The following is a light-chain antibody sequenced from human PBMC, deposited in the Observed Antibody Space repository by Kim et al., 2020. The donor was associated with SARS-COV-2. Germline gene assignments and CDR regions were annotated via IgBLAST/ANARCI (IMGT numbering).Light chain of an antibody. V-gene: IGKV4-1*01. Sequence: DIVMTQSPDSLAVSLGERATINCKSSQSVLYNSNNKNYLAWYQQKPGQPPKLLIYWASTWEFGVPDRFSGSGSGTDFTLTISSLQAEDVAVYYCQQYYSTPLTFGPGTKVDIK. J-gene: IGKJ3*01. CDR1: QSVLYNSNNKNY. CDR2: WAS. CDR3: QQYYSTPLT.